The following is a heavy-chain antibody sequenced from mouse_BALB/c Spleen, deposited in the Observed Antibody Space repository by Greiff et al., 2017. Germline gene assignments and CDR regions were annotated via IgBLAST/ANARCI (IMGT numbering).Heavy chain of an antibody. J-gene: IGHJ3*01. V-gene: IGHV1-22*01. CDR3: ASKITMITTGFAY. D-gene: IGHD2-4*01. CDR2: INPNNGGT. Sequence: EVQLQQSGPELVKPGATVKVSCKASGYAFTSYNMYWVKQSHGKSLEWIGYINPNNGGTSYNQKFKGKATLTVDKSSSTAYMELRSLTSEDSAVYYCASKITMITTGFAYWGQGTLVTVSA. CDR1: GYAFTSYN.